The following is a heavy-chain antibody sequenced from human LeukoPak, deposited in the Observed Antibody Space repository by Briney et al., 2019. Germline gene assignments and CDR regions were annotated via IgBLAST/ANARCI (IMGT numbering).Heavy chain of an antibody. Sequence: GGSLRLSCAASGFTFSSYWMHWVRQAPGEGPVWVSRINTDGSSTTYADSVKGRFTISRDNAKNTLYLQMDSLRAEDTAVYYCARVATYYDSSGYNSGYFDYWGQGTLVAVSS. V-gene: IGHV3-74*01. CDR2: INTDGSST. D-gene: IGHD3-22*01. J-gene: IGHJ4*02. CDR3: ARVATYYDSSGYNSGYFDY. CDR1: GFTFSSYW.